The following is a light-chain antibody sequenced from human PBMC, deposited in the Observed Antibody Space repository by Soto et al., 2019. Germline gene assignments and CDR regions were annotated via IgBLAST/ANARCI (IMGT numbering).Light chain of an antibody. CDR1: QSLSSY. Sequence: DIQMTQSPSTLSASVGDNITITCRASQSLSSYLAWYQQSPGKAPKLLIYAASNLQSGVPSRFSGSGSGTDFTLTISSLQPEDVASYYCQKYNDALRTFGQGTKVDIK. CDR3: QKYNDALRT. J-gene: IGKJ1*01. CDR2: AAS. V-gene: IGKV1-5*01.